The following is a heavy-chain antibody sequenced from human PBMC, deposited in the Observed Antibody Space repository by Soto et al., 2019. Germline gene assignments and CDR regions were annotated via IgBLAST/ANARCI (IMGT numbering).Heavy chain of an antibody. CDR2: ISSSSSTI. J-gene: IGHJ6*02. V-gene: IGHV3-48*01. Sequence: EVQLVESGGGLVQPGGSLRLSCAASGFTFSSYSMNWVRQAPGKGLEWVSYISSSSSTIYYADSVKGRFTISRDNAKNSLYLQMNSLRAEDTAVYYCARADSGDAHGYYYYGMDVWAQGTTVTVSS. D-gene: IGHD2-15*01. CDR3: ARADSGDAHGYYYYGMDV. CDR1: GFTFSSYS.